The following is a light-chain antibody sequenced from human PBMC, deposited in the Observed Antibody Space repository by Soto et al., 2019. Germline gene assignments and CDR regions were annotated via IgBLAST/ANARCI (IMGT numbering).Light chain of an antibody. Sequence: QSALTQPASVSGFPGQSITISCTGTNSDIGAYNYVSWYQQHPGKAPKLMIFEVSDRPSGVSYRFSGSKSGNVASLTISWLQPEDEADYYCSSYTSSSTLCVFXAGTNVTVL. CDR1: NSDIGAYNY. CDR2: EVS. J-gene: IGLJ1*01. V-gene: IGLV2-14*03. CDR3: SSYTSSSTLCV.